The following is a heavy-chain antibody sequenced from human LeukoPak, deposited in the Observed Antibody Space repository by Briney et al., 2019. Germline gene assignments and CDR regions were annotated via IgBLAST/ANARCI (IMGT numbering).Heavy chain of an antibody. V-gene: IGHV3-74*01. CDR2: INSEGTTT. J-gene: IGHJ4*02. Sequence: GGSLRLSCAASGITFSSSWMHWVRQAPGKGLVWVSRINSEGTTTSYADSVKGRFTISRDNAKNTLYLQMNNLRAEDTAVYYCARGESGGLDWGQGTLVTVSS. D-gene: IGHD3-10*01. CDR1: GITFSSSW. CDR3: ARGESGGLD.